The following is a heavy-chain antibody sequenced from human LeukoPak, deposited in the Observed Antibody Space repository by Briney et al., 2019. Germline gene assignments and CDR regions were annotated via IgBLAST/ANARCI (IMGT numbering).Heavy chain of an antibody. J-gene: IGHJ4*02. Sequence: SVKVSCKASGGTFSSYAISWVRQAPGQGLEWMGGIIPIFGTANYAQKFQGRVTITADESTSTAYMELSSLRSEDTAVYYCATARKWELLGGYFDYWGQGTLVTVSS. CDR2: IIPIFGTA. D-gene: IGHD1-26*01. V-gene: IGHV1-69*13. CDR1: GGTFSSYA. CDR3: ATARKWELLGGYFDY.